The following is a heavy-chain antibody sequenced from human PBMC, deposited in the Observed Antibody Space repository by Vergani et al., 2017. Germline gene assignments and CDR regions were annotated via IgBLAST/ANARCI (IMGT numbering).Heavy chain of an antibody. CDR1: GGTFNSYT. D-gene: IGHD1-26*01. J-gene: IGHJ3*01. CDR2: IIPILDIS. V-gene: IGHV1-69*02. CDR3: ARVPSAIVGATFALYN. Sequence: QVQLVQSGAEVKKPGSSVKVSCKAFGGTFNSYTISWVRQAPGQGLEWMGRIIPILDISNYAQKFQGRVPITADKSTSTAYMELSSLRSEDTAVYYCARVPSAIVGATFALYNWGQGTVVTVSS.